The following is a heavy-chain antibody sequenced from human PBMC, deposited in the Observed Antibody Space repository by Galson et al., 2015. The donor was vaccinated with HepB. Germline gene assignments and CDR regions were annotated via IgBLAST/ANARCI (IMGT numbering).Heavy chain of an antibody. J-gene: IGHJ4*02. CDR3: ATAVARSYYFDY. D-gene: IGHD5-12*01. Sequence: SVKVSCKASGYTFTSYGITWVRQAPGQGLEWMAWISVHNDNTVYAQKFQGRVTVTTDTSTSTAYMELGSLGSDDTAVYYCATAVARSYYFDYWGQGTLVTVSS. CDR2: ISVHNDNT. CDR1: GYTFTSYG. V-gene: IGHV1-18*01.